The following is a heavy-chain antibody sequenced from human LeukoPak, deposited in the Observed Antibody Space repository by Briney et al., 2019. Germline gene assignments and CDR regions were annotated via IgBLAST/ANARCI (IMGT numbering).Heavy chain of an antibody. J-gene: IGHJ4*02. V-gene: IGHV3-74*01. CDR2: INSDGSST. CDR1: GFTFSNYW. CDR3: ARPAVAGTRVYYFDY. D-gene: IGHD6-19*01. Sequence: GGSLRLSCAASGFTFSNYWMHWVRQAPGKGLVWVSRINSDGSSTTYADSVKGRFTIPRDNAKNTLYLQMNSLRAEDTAVYYCARPAVAGTRVYYFDYWGQGTLVTVSS.